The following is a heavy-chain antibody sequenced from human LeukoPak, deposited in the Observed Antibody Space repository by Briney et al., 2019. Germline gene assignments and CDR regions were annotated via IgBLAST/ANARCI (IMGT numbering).Heavy chain of an antibody. CDR3: ARDPSGYSYDY. J-gene: IGHJ4*02. V-gene: IGHV4-34*01. CDR1: GGSFSGYY. D-gene: IGHD5-18*01. Sequence: SETLSLTCAVYGGSFSGYYWSWIRQPPGKGLEWIGEINHSGSTNYNPSLKSRVAISVDTSKNQFSLKLSSVTAADTAVYYCARDPSGYSYDYWGQGTLVTVSS. CDR2: INHSGST.